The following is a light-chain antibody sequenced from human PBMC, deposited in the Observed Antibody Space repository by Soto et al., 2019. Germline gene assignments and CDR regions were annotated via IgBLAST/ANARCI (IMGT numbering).Light chain of an antibody. Sequence: QSVLTQPASVTGSPGQSITISCTGTSSDVGGYNYVSWYQRHPGKAPKLMIYDVSNRPSGVSNRFSGSKSGNTASLTISGLQAEDEAVYYCSSYTSSSSYAFGTGTKVTVL. CDR3: SSYTSSSSYA. CDR1: SSDVGGYNY. V-gene: IGLV2-14*01. CDR2: DVS. J-gene: IGLJ1*01.